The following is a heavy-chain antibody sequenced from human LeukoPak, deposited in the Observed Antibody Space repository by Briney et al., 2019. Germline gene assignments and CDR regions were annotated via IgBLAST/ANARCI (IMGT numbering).Heavy chain of an antibody. CDR2: IYYSGST. CDR1: GGSISSSSYY. Sequence: SETLSLTCTVSGGSISSSSYYWGWIRQPPGKGLEWIGSIYYSGSTYYNPFLKSRVTISVDTSKNQFSLKLSSVTAADTAVYYCARHLLTVVTLEEIFDYWGQGTLVTVSS. J-gene: IGHJ4*02. CDR3: ARHLLTVVTLEEIFDY. D-gene: IGHD4-23*01. V-gene: IGHV4-39*01.